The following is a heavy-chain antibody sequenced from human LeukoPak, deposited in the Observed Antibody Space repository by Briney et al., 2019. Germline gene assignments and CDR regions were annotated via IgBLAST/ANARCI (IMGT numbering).Heavy chain of an antibody. CDR3: ANRISGSSS. J-gene: IGHJ5*02. CDR2: ISSGGGNT. Sequence: GGSLKISCAASGFTFSTYAMSWIRQAPGKGLEWVSAISSGGGNTDYADSVKGRFTISRDNSKNTVFLQMNSLRAEDTGVYYCANRISGSSSWGQGTLVTVSS. D-gene: IGHD3-10*01. CDR1: GFTFSTYA. V-gene: IGHV3-23*01.